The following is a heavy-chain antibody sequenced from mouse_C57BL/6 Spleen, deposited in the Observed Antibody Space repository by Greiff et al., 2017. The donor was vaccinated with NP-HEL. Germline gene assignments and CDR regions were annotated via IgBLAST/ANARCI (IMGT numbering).Heavy chain of an antibody. Sequence: VQLQQSGAELVKPGASVKISCKASGYAFSSYWMNWVKQRPGKGLEWIGQLYPGDGDTNYTGKFKGKSTLTADKASSTAYMQLSSLTSEDSAVYFCARERYFDYWGQGTTLTVSS. V-gene: IGHV1-80*01. CDR1: GYAFSSYW. J-gene: IGHJ2*01. CDR2: LYPGDGDT. CDR3: ARERYFDY.